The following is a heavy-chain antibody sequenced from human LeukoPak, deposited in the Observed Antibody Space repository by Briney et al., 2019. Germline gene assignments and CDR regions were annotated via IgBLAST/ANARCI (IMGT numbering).Heavy chain of an antibody. V-gene: IGHV3-33*01. CDR2: IWYDGSNK. D-gene: IGHD3-9*01. CDR1: GFTFSSYG. CDR3: ARKLGRYFQRVYGMDV. J-gene: IGHJ6*02. Sequence: GGSLRLSCAASGFTFSSYGMHWVRQAPGKGLEWVAVIWYDGSNKYYADSVKGRFTISRDNSKNTLYLQMNSLRAEDTAVYYCARKLGRYFQRVYGMDVWGQGTTVTVSS.